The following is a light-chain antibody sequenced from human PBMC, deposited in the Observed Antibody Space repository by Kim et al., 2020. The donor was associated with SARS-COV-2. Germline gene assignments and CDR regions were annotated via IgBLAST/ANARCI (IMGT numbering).Light chain of an antibody. CDR3: QAWDSSTWV. CDR2: RDN. J-gene: IGLJ3*02. Sequence: SVSPGQTASITCSGDKLGDKYACWYQQKPGQSPVLVIYRDNQRPSGIPERFSGSNSGNTATLTISGTQAMDEADYYCQAWDSSTWVFGRGTQLTVL. CDR1: KLGDKY. V-gene: IGLV3-1*01.